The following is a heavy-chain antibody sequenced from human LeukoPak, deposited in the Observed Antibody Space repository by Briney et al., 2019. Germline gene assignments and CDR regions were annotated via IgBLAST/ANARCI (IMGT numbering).Heavy chain of an antibody. CDR1: GGSISSYY. CDR3: AGGEMATTTDY. V-gene: IGHV4-59*12. J-gene: IGHJ4*02. Sequence: SETLSLTCTVSGGSISSYYWSWIRQPPGKGLEWIGYIYYSGSTNYNPSLKSRVTISVDTSKNQFSLKLSSVTAADTAVYYCAGGEMATTTDYWGQGTLVTVSS. CDR2: IYYSGST. D-gene: IGHD5-24*01.